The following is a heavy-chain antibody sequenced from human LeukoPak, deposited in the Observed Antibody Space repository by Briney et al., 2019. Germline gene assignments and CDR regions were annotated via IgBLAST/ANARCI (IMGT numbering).Heavy chain of an antibody. V-gene: IGHV1-18*01. CDR2: ISVYNGDT. CDR3: ARVDTAMRDYYYYMDV. D-gene: IGHD5-18*01. CDR1: GYTFTSYD. Sequence: ASVKVSCKASGYTFTSYDISWVRQAPGQGLEWMGWISVYNGDTKYAEKVQGRVTLTTDTFTSTAYMELRSLRSDDTAVYYCARVDTAMRDYYYYMDVWGKGTTVTVSS. J-gene: IGHJ6*03.